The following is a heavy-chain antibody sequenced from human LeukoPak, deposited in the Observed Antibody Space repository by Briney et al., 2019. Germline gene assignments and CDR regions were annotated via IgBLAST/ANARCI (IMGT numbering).Heavy chain of an antibody. D-gene: IGHD3-9*01. V-gene: IGHV4-39*07. J-gene: IGHJ5*02. CDR3: ARDLRYFDWLFWFDP. Sequence: SETLSLTCTVSGGSISSSSYYWGWIRQPPGKGLEWIGSIYYSGSTYYNPSLKSRVTISVDTSKNQFSLKLSSVTAADTAVYYCARDLRYFDWLFWFDPWGQGTLVTVSS. CDR2: IYYSGST. CDR1: GGSISSSSYY.